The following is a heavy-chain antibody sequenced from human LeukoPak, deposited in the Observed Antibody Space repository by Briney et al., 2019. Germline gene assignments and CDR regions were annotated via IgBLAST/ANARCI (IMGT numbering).Heavy chain of an antibody. V-gene: IGHV1-2*02. Sequence: ASVKVSCKASGYTFTGYYMHWVRQAPGQGLEWMGWINPNSGGTNYAQKFQGRVTMTRDTSISTAYMELSRLRSDDTAVYYCARDSVRYSGSYRSGDYRGQGTLVTVSS. J-gene: IGHJ4*02. CDR3: ARDSVRYSGSYRSGDY. CDR2: INPNSGGT. D-gene: IGHD1-26*01. CDR1: GYTFTGYY.